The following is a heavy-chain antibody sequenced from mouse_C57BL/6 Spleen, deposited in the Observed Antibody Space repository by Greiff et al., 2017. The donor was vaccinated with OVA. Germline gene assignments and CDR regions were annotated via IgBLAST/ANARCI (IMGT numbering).Heavy chain of an antibody. J-gene: IGHJ4*01. D-gene: IGHD2-2*01. CDR1: GSPFPSSG. V-gene: IGHV1-81*01. CDR3: ARSSYGYAGDGYAMDY. CDR2: IYPRSGNP. Sequence: QFQLQQSGAELARPGASVKLSCKASGSPFPSSGISWVNQRTGQGLEWIGEIYPRSGNPSSNKKFEGKAPLTAYKSSSTAYMELRSLTSEDSAVYFCARSSYGYAGDGYAMDYWGQGTSVTVSS.